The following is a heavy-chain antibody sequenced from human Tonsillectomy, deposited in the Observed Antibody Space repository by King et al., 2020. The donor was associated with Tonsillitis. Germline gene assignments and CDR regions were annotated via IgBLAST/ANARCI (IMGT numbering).Heavy chain of an antibody. CDR3: ARDLGRGGWSPLGY. CDR1: GDSISSDSYS. Sequence: QLQESGPRLVKPSQPLSLTCTVSGDSISSDSYSWSWIRRPAGEGLEWIGRIYSSGTTVSNPSPASRVTMSVDTSKNHFSLKLSSVTAAATAVYYCARDLGRGGWSPLGYWGQGTLVTVSS. D-gene: IGHD6-19*01. CDR2: IYSSGTT. J-gene: IGHJ4*02. V-gene: IGHV4-61*02.